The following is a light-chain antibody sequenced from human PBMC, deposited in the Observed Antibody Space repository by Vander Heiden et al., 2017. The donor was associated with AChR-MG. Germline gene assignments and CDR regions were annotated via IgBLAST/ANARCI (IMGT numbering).Light chain of an antibody. V-gene: IGKV3-15*01. CDR3: QQYDTWPGT. Sequence: EIVVTQSPATLSVSPGDRATLSCRASQSVSSNLAWYQQKPGQAPRLLFYAASSRATDIPARFSGSGSGTEFTLSISSLQSEDFAVYYCQQYDTWPGTFGQGTKVEIK. CDR1: QSVSSN. CDR2: AAS. J-gene: IGKJ1*01.